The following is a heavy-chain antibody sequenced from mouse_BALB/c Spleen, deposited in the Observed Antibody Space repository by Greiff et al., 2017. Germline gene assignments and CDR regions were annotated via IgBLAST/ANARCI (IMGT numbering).Heavy chain of an antibody. J-gene: IGHJ4*01. V-gene: IGHV1-54*03. D-gene: IGHD2-2*01. Sequence: VQLQQSGAELVRPGPSVKVSCKASGYAFTNYLIEWVKQRPGQGLEWIGVLNPGSGGTNYNEKFKGKATLTADKSSSTAYMQLSSLTSDGSAVYFCARGGLPHAMDYWGQGTSVTVSS. CDR2: LNPGSGGT. CDR3: ARGGLPHAMDY. CDR1: GYAFTNYL.